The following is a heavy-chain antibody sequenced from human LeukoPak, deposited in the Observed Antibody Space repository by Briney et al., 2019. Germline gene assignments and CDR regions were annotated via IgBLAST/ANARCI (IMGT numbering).Heavy chain of an antibody. CDR1: GGSISSGGYS. V-gene: IGHV4-30-2*01. Sequence: SQTLSLTCAVSGGSISSGGYSWSWIRQPPGMGLEWIGYIYHSGSTYYNPSLKSRVTISVDRSKNQFSLKLSSVTAADTAVYYCARGGSGTNWFDPWGQGTLVTVSS. D-gene: IGHD3-10*01. CDR2: IYHSGST. CDR3: ARGGSGTNWFDP. J-gene: IGHJ5*02.